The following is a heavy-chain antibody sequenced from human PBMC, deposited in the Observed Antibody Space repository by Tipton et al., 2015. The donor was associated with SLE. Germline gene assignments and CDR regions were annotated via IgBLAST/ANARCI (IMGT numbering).Heavy chain of an antibody. CDR3: ARGEQLAHFDY. CDR2: FYYSGST. Sequence: TLSLTCTVSGGSISSGSYYWSWIRQPPGKGLEWIGSFYYSGSTYYNPSLKSRVTISVDTSKNQFSLKLSSVTAADTAVYYCARGEQLAHFDYWGQGTLVTVSS. J-gene: IGHJ4*02. D-gene: IGHD6-13*01. CDR1: GGSISSGSYY. V-gene: IGHV4-39*07.